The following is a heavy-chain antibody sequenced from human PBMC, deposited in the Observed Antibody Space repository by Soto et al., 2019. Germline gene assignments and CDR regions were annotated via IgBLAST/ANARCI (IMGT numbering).Heavy chain of an antibody. CDR1: GFSFSIYS. CDR3: AKDAVSGSRRVPFNYYGMDV. J-gene: IGHJ6*02. V-gene: IGHV3-30*18. Sequence: QVQLVESGGGVVQPGRSLRLSCAASGFSFSIYSMHWVRQAPGKGLQWVAAISYDGSERYYADSVKGRFTISRDNSNNTLYLQMNSLRAEDTAVYYCAKDAVSGSRRVPFNYYGMDVWGQGTTVTVSS. CDR2: ISYDGSER. D-gene: IGHD3-10*01.